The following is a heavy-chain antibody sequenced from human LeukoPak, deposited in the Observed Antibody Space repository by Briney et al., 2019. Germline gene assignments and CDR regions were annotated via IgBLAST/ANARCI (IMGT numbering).Heavy chain of an antibody. CDR2: INHSGST. Sequence: SETLSLTCAVYGGSFSGYYWSWIRQPPGKGLEWIGEINHSGSTNYNPSLKSRVTISVDTSKNQFSLNLRSVTAADTAVYYCARHGSVRSPLGPWGQGALVTVSS. V-gene: IGHV4-34*01. CDR1: GGSFSGYY. CDR3: ARHGSVRSPLGP. D-gene: IGHD3-10*01. J-gene: IGHJ5*02.